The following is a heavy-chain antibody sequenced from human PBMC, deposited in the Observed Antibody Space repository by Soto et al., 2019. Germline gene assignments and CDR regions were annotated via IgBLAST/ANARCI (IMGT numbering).Heavy chain of an antibody. Sequence: ASVKVSCKASGGTFSSYAISWVRQAPGQGLEWMGGIIPIFGTANYAQKFQGRVTITADESTSTAYMELSSLRSEDTAVYCCARDLPLSVVANDAFDIWGQGTMVTVSS. D-gene: IGHD5-12*01. CDR3: ARDLPLSVVANDAFDI. CDR1: GGTFSSYA. CDR2: IIPIFGTA. V-gene: IGHV1-69*13. J-gene: IGHJ3*02.